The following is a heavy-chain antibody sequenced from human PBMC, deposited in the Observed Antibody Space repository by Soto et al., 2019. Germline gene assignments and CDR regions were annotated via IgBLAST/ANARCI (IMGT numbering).Heavy chain of an antibody. V-gene: IGHV4-39*01. Sequence: SETLSLTCTVSGGSISSSSYYWGWIRQPPGKGLEWIGSIYYSGRTYYNPSLKGRVTISVATSKTQCSLKLSSVTAAATAVYYCARRSSGIAAAYYMDVWGKGTTVTVSS. CDR2: IYYSGRT. J-gene: IGHJ6*03. D-gene: IGHD6-13*01. CDR1: GGSISSSSYY. CDR3: ARRSSGIAAAYYMDV.